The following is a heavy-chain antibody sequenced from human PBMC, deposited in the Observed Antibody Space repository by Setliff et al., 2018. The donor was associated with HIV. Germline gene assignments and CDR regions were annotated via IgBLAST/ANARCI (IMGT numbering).Heavy chain of an antibody. CDR2: ISSSGAHI. Sequence: GGSLRLSCAASEFTFSSYSMNWVRQAPGKGLEWVASISSSGAHIFYADSLKGRFTISRDNGKNLLYLQMNSLRAEDTAVYYCARGGRLQYFDWPSYAMDVWGQGTTV. CDR1: EFTFSSYS. J-gene: IGHJ6*02. D-gene: IGHD3-9*01. V-gene: IGHV3-21*06. CDR3: ARGGRLQYFDWPSYAMDV.